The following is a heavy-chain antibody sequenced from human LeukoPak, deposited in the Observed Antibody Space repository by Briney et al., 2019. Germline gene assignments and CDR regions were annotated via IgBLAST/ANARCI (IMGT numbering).Heavy chain of an antibody. Sequence: SETLSLTCTVSGGSISSYYRSWIRQPPGKGLEWIGYIYYSGSTNYNPSLKSRVTISVDTSKNQFSLQLHSVTPEDTAVYYCVRYSGAHDAFDIWGQGTMVTVSS. J-gene: IGHJ3*02. D-gene: IGHD3-10*01. CDR2: IYYSGST. CDR3: VRYSGAHDAFDI. V-gene: IGHV4-59*12. CDR1: GGSISSYY.